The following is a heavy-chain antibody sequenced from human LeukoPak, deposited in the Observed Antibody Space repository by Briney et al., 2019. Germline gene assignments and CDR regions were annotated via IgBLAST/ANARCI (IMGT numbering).Heavy chain of an antibody. D-gene: IGHD3-16*01. Sequence: ASVKVSCKTSGYTISGNYLHWVRQTPGQGLEWMGWIDPNSGGTNYAQSLQGRVTMTRDTSINTCYMELSGLRSDDRVVYYCAISSNPAFGGYFGHWGQGALVTVSS. CDR2: IDPNSGGT. CDR3: AISSNPAFGGYFGH. J-gene: IGHJ4*02. V-gene: IGHV1-2*02. CDR1: GYTISGNY.